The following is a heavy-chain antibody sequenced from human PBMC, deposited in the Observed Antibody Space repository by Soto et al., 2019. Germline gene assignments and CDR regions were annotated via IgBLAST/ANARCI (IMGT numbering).Heavy chain of an antibody. CDR1: GDSISGYF. CDR2: IYYSGST. D-gene: IGHD5-12*01. Sequence: PSETLSLTCIVSGDSISGYFWTWIRQPPGKGLEWIAYIYYSGSTNYNPSLKSRVTISVDTSKNQFSLKLSSVTAADTAVYYCARLYNAYEIFDYWGQGTLVTVSS. CDR3: ARLYNAYEIFDY. J-gene: IGHJ4*02. V-gene: IGHV4-59*01.